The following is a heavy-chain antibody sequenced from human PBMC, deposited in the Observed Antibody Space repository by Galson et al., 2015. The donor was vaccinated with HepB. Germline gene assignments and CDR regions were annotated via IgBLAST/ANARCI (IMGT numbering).Heavy chain of an antibody. V-gene: IGHV3-30-3*01. CDR2: ISYDGSNK. Sequence: SLRLSCAASGLTFSSYAMHWVRQAPGKGLEWVAVISYDGSNKYYADSVKGRFTISRDNSKNTLYLQMNSLRAEDTAVYYCARDLEGYSSSWYVWNYYYGMDVWGQGTTVTVSS. CDR3: ARDLEGYSSSWYVWNYYYGMDV. J-gene: IGHJ6*02. D-gene: IGHD6-13*01. CDR1: GLTFSSYA.